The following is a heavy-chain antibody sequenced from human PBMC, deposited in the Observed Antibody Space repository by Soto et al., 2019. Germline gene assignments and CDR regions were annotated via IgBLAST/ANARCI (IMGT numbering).Heavy chain of an antibody. D-gene: IGHD3-22*01. CDR3: ARVPRYTSGYYGVEDEYLQH. J-gene: IGHJ1*01. CDR2: ISAYNNHT. Sequence: ASVKVSCKTSGYTFSCYGISWVRQAPGQGLEWMGWISAYNNHTNYAQKVHDRVSMTTDTSTNTAYMELRSLRSDDTAVYYCARVPRYTSGYYGVEDEYLQHWGQGTLVTVSS. V-gene: IGHV1-18*01. CDR1: GYTFSCYG.